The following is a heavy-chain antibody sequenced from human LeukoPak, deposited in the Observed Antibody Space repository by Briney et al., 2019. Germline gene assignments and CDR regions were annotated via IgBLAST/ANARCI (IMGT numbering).Heavy chain of an antibody. CDR2: ISSSGSTI. CDR3: ARGDDAFDI. J-gene: IGHJ3*02. V-gene: IGHV3-48*03. CDR1: GFTFSSYE. Sequence: GGSLRLSCAASGFTFSSYEMNWVRQAPGKGLEWVSYISSSGSTIYYADSVKGRSTISRDNAKNSLYLQMNSLRAEDTAVYYCARGDDAFDIWGQGTMVTVSS.